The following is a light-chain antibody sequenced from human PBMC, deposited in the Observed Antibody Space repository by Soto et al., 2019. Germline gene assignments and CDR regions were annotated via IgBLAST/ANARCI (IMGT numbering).Light chain of an antibody. Sequence: EIVMTQSPATLSVSPGERTTLSCRASQSVRSNLAWYQQKPGQAPRLLIYAASTRATGIPARFSGSGSGTEFTLTISSLQSEDFAVYYCQQYSNWPPITFGQGTRLEIK. V-gene: IGKV3D-15*01. CDR2: AAS. J-gene: IGKJ5*01. CDR3: QQYSNWPPIT. CDR1: QSVRSN.